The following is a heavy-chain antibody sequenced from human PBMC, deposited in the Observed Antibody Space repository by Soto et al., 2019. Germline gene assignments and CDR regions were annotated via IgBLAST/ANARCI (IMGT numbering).Heavy chain of an antibody. CDR2: VHPDSGGT. V-gene: IGHV1-2*02. CDR1: GYIFTDHL. D-gene: IGHD3-22*01. Sequence: ASVKVSCKTSGYIFTDHLIQWVRQSPGQGLQWVGWVHPDSGGTNVAQAFQDRVTMTADTSITTAYMDLARLRPDDTAIFYCARGAQGFFPVSGIYFYFDHWGQGTPVTVSS. CDR3: ARGAQGFFPVSGIYFYFDH. J-gene: IGHJ4*02.